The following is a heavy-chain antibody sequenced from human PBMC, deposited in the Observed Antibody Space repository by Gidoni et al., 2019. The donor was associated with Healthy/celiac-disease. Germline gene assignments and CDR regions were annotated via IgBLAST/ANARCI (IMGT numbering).Heavy chain of an antibody. Sequence: EVQLLESGGGLVQPGGSLRLSCAASGCTFSSYAMSGVRQAPGKGLEWVSAISGSGGSTYYAASVKGRFTISRDNSKNTLYLQMTSLRAEDTAVYYCAKHYQWGAFDIWGQGTMVTVSS. CDR1: GCTFSSYA. D-gene: IGHD1-26*01. CDR2: ISGSGGST. J-gene: IGHJ3*02. V-gene: IGHV3-23*01. CDR3: AKHYQWGAFDI.